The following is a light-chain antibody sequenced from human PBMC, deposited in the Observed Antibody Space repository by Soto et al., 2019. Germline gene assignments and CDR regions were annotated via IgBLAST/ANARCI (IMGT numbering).Light chain of an antibody. Sequence: QSVLTQPRSGSGSPGQTVTISCTGTSSDVGGYNYVSWYQQHPGKAPKLMIYEVSNRPSGVSNRFSGSKSGNTASLTISGLQAEDEADYYCSSYTSSSTLGVFGTGTKVTVL. CDR3: SSYTSSSTLGV. CDR2: EVS. V-gene: IGLV2-14*01. J-gene: IGLJ1*01. CDR1: SSDVGGYNY.